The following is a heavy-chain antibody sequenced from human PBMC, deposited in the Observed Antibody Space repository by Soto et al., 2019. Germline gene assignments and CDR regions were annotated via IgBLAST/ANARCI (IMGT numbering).Heavy chain of an antibody. Sequence: PGGSLGLFCAGFGIHFSRFSLGWGRQAPGRGLEWVSVISGSGGSTYYAGSVKGRFPISRDNSKNTPYLQMNSLRAEDTAVYYCAKDYSGPAMVYAMYWGQGTTVTVSS. D-gene: IGHD2-8*01. CDR1: GIHFSRFS. V-gene: IGHV3-23*01. J-gene: IGHJ6*02. CDR3: AKDYSGPAMVYAMY. CDR2: ISGSGGST.